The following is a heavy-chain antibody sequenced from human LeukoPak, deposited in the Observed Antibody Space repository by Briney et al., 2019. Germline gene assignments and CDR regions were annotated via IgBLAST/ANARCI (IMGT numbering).Heavy chain of an antibody. J-gene: IGHJ6*03. Sequence: SETLSLTCTVSGGSISSYYWNWIRQPPGKGLEWIGYIYYSGSTNYNPSLKSRVTISVDTSKNQFSLKLSSVTAADTAVYYCARGEAAAPPYYYYYMDVWGKGTTVTVSS. CDR3: ARGEAAAPPYYYYYMDV. CDR1: GGSISSYY. V-gene: IGHV4-59*01. CDR2: IYYSGST. D-gene: IGHD6-13*01.